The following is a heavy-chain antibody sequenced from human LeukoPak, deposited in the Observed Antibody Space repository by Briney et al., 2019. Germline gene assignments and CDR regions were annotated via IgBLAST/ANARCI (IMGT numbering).Heavy chain of an antibody. D-gene: IGHD6-19*01. CDR1: GYTFTSYD. V-gene: IGHV1-8*03. Sequence: ASVRVSCKASGYTFTSYDINWVRQATGQGLEWMGWMNPNSGNTGYAQKFQGRVTITRNTSISTAYMELSSLRSEDTAVYYCARGATVAGVYYYYYMDVWGKGTTVTVSS. CDR3: ARGATVAGVYYYYYMDV. CDR2: MNPNSGNT. J-gene: IGHJ6*03.